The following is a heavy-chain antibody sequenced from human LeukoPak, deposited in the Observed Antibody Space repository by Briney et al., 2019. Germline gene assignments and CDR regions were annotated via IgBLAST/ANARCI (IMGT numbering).Heavy chain of an antibody. J-gene: IGHJ3*02. D-gene: IGHD1-26*01. CDR3: ARGGSYLSAFDI. CDR2: ISGSGGST. Sequence: GALRLSCAASGFTFSTSSMSWVRQAPGKGLAWVSSISGSGGSTYYADSVKGRFTISRDNSRNTLYLQMNSLRAEDTAVYYCARGGSYLSAFDIWGQGTMVTVSS. V-gene: IGHV3-23*01. CDR1: GFTFSTSS.